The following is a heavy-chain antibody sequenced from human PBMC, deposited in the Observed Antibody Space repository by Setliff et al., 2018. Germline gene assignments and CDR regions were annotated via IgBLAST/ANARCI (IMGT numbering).Heavy chain of an antibody. Sequence: ASVKVSCKASGYTFTSYAMHWVCQAPGQRLAWMGWINAGNGNTKYSQKFQGRVTITRDTSASTDYMELSSLRSEDTAVYYCARDGFEIVVVPAAIYYYYYMDVWGKGTTVTVSS. CDR3: ARDGFEIVVVPAAIYYYYYMDV. J-gene: IGHJ6*03. V-gene: IGHV1-3*01. CDR2: INAGNGNT. D-gene: IGHD2-2*01. CDR1: GYTFTSYA.